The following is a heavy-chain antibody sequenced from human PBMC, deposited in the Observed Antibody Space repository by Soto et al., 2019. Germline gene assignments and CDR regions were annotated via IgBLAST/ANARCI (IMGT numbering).Heavy chain of an antibody. J-gene: IGHJ5*02. V-gene: IGHV5-10-1*01. Sequence: PGESLKISCTGFGYTFPPFWISWVRQMPGKGLAWMGRIDPGDTYATYSPAFQGHVTISADKATSTAYLQWSSLKASDTAMYFCARIYCTTTTCDSWFDPWGQGTLVTVSS. D-gene: IGHD2-2*01. CDR2: IDPGDTYA. CDR1: GYTFPPFW. CDR3: ARIYCTTTTCDSWFDP.